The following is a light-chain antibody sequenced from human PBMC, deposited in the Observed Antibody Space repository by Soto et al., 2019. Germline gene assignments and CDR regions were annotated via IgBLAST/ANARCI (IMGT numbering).Light chain of an antibody. J-gene: IGKJ2*01. Sequence: DIQMTQSPSSLSASVGDRVTITCRASQSISFYLNWYHQKPGKAPKLLIYGASSLQSGVPSRFSGSGSGTHFTLTVSSLQPEDFATYYCQQSYSKLHTFGQGTKLEI. CDR1: QSISFY. V-gene: IGKV1-39*01. CDR3: QQSYSKLHT. CDR2: GAS.